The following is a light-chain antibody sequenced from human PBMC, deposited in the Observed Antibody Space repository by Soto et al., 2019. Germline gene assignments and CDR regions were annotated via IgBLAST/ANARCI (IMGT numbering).Light chain of an antibody. J-gene: IGKJ4*01. Sequence: EIVLTQSPATLSLSPGERATLSCRASQSVNSYLAWYHQKPGQAPRLLIYDATSRATGIPARFSGSGSGTDFTLTISSLEPEDFAVYYCQQRSKWPVTFGGGTKVEIK. CDR3: QQRSKWPVT. CDR2: DAT. CDR1: QSVNSY. V-gene: IGKV3-11*01.